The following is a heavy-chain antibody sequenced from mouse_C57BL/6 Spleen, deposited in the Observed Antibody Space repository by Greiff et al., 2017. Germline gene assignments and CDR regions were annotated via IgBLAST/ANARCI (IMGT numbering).Heavy chain of an antibody. CDR2: IDPETGGT. D-gene: IGHD3-2*02. J-gene: IGHJ2*01. CDR3: TKGSSGYPLDY. V-gene: IGHV1-15*01. Sequence: QVQLQQSGAELVRPGASVTLSCKASGYTFTDYEMHWVKQTPVHGLEWIGAIDPETGGTAYNQKFKGKAILTADKSSSTAYMELRSLTSEDSAVYYCTKGSSGYPLDYWGQGTTLTVSS. CDR1: GYTFTDYE.